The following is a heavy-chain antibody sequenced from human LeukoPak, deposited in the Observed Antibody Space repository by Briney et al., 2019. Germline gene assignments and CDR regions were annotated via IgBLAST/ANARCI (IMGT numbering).Heavy chain of an antibody. V-gene: IGHV1-18*01. J-gene: IGHJ4*02. Sequence: ASVKVSCKASGYTFTSYGISWVRQAPGQGLEWMGWISAYNGNTNYAQKLQGRATMTTDTSTSTAYMELRSLRSDDTAVYYCARDLTYYYDSSGYYLRDYWGQGTLATVSS. CDR2: ISAYNGNT. CDR3: ARDLTYYYDSSGYYLRDY. CDR1: GYTFTSYG. D-gene: IGHD3-22*01.